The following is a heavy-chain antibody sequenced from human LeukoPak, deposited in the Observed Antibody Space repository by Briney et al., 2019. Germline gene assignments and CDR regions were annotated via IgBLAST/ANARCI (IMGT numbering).Heavy chain of an antibody. Sequence: PGGSLRLSCAASGFTFSSYWMNWARQAPGKGLEWVASINHNGNVNYYVDSVKGRFTISRDNSKNTLSLQMNSLRAEDTAVYYCARDFVSGASGTYPAYWGQGTVVTVSS. CDR3: ARDFVSGASGTYPAY. D-gene: IGHD1-26*01. V-gene: IGHV3-7*03. CDR2: INHNGNVN. J-gene: IGHJ4*02. CDR1: GFTFSSYW.